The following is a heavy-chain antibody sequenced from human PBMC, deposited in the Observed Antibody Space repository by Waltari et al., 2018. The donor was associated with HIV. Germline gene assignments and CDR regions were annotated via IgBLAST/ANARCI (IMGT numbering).Heavy chain of an antibody. J-gene: IGHJ4*02. Sequence: GGGLVKPGGSLRLSCAASGFTFSNAWMSWVRQAPGKGLEWVGRIKSKTDGGTTDYAAPVKGRFTISRDDSKNTLYLQMNSLKTEDTAVYYCTTDLRGYSYGSGYWGQGTLVTVSS. V-gene: IGHV3-15*01. CDR2: IKSKTDGGTT. CDR3: TTDLRGYSYGSGY. D-gene: IGHD5-18*01. CDR1: GFTFSNAW.